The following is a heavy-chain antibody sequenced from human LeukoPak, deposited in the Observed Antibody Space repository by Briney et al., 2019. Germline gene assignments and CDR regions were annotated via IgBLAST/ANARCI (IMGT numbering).Heavy chain of an antibody. J-gene: IGHJ4*02. CDR3: ARSTESGWRELDS. Sequence: ASVKVSCKASGYTFNRYSISWVRQAPGQGLEWMGWISGYSGNTNYAQKFQGRVTMSTDTSTTTGYMEVRSLRSDDTAVYYCARSTESGWRELDSWGQGTLVTVSS. V-gene: IGHV1-18*01. D-gene: IGHD6-19*01. CDR2: ISGYSGNT. CDR1: GYTFNRYS.